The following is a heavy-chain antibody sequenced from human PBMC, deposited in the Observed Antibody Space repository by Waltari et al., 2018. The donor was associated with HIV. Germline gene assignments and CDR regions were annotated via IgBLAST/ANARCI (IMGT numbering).Heavy chain of an antibody. CDR1: GFKFESSA. CDR3: AKVGMTAVTSYAIDI. CDR2: ISWDRDTL. D-gene: IGHD4-17*01. V-gene: IGHV3-9*01. J-gene: IGHJ3*02. Sequence: EVQLVESGGGLVQPGGSLRLPWAASGFKFESSAMHWVRQAPGKGLEWVSGISWDRDTLGYADSVKGRFTISRDNAKNSLSLQMNSLRAEDTALYYCAKVGMTAVTSYAIDIWGQGTMVIVSS.